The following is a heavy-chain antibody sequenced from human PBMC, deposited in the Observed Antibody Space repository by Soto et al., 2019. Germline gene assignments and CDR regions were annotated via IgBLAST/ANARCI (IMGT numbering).Heavy chain of an antibody. D-gene: IGHD5-18*01. Sequence: PGGSLRLSCKASGFTFGDYDMSWFRQAPGKGLEWVSYISSSSGSIFYADSVRGRFTISRDNARNSVFLHLNSLRAEDKAVYYCARDNDGAQFAGSYNVLWGQGTLVTVSS. CDR3: ARDNDGAQFAGSYNVL. V-gene: IGHV3-48*01. J-gene: IGHJ4*02. CDR2: ISSSSGSI. CDR1: GFTFGDYD.